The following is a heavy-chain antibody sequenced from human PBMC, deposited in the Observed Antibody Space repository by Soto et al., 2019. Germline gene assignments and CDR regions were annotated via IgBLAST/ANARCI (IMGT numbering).Heavy chain of an antibody. J-gene: IGHJ4*02. D-gene: IGHD1-1*01. CDR2: IYPADSDT. CDR3: ARQHVSGPGFFDY. CDR1: GYSFSILW. Sequence: GESLKISCKGSGYSFSILWIGWVRQMPGKGLEWMGVIYPADSDTRYSPSFEGQVTISADKSFSTVYLQWSSLKASDTAMYYCARQHVSGPGFFDYWGQGTLVTVSS. V-gene: IGHV5-51*01.